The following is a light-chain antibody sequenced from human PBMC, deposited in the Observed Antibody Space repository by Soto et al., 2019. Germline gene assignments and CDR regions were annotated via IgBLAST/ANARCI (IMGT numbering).Light chain of an antibody. J-gene: IGKJ5*01. CDR3: QKYNNWPIN. Sequence: IVMRQSRATLLVSPVKSVSISLRASQNIISNLAWYQQKPGQASRLLIYGASTRATGIPARFSGSGSGTEFTLTISSLQSEDFAVYYCQKYNNWPINCGKGERRAIK. V-gene: IGKV3-15*01. CDR1: QNIISN. CDR2: GAS.